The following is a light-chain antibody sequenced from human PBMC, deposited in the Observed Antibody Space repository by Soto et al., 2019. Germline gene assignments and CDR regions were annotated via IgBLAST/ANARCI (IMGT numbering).Light chain of an antibody. J-gene: IGLJ3*02. CDR1: TSNIGSYT. Sequence: QSVLTQSPSASGTPGQRVTVSCSGSTSNIGSYTVNWFQQLPGTAPKLLIYSNYHRPSGVPDRFSGSKSGTSVSLAISGLQSEDEAHYYCAAWDDGLNGWVFGGGTKLTVL. CDR2: SNY. V-gene: IGLV1-44*01. CDR3: AAWDDGLNGWV.